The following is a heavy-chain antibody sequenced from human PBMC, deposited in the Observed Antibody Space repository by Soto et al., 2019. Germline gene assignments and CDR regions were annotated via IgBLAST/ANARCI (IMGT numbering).Heavy chain of an antibody. J-gene: IGHJ6*02. CDR2: IIPIFGTA. CDR3: AKCDITPLYYYYGMDV. V-gene: IGHV1-69*01. Sequence: QVQLVQSGAEVKKPGSSVKVSCKASGGSFSNYVISWVRQAPGQGLEWMGGIIPIFGTANYAQKFQGRVPMTENESTSTAYMELSSLRSEDTAVYYGAKCDITPLYYYYGMDVWGQGTTVTVSS. CDR1: GGSFSNYV.